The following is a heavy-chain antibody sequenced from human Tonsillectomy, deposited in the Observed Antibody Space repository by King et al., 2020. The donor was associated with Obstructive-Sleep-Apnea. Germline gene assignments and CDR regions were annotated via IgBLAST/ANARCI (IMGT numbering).Heavy chain of an antibody. CDR1: GFTFSIYG. Sequence: VQLVESGGGVVQPGGSLRLSCAAAGFTFSIYGMYWVRQAPGKGLEWVAFIRYEGSNKYYADSVKGLFTISRDNSNNTLYLQMNSLRAEDTAVYYCANNQDGIAYWGQGTLVTVSS. V-gene: IGHV3-30*02. CDR3: ANNQDGIAY. CDR2: IRYEGSNK. D-gene: IGHD2-21*01. J-gene: IGHJ4*02.